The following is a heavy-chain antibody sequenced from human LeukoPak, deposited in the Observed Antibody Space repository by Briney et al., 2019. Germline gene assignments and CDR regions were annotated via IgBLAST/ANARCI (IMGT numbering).Heavy chain of an antibody. CDR1: GYTFTGYY. J-gene: IGHJ6*02. Sequence: ASVKVSCEASGYTFTGYYIHWVRHAPGQGLEWMGWINPNRGGTNYAQKSQGGVTMTRDTSITTAYMELSSVRSDDTAVYYCARAEILYTDGGMDVWGQGTTVTVSS. CDR2: INPNRGGT. D-gene: IGHD2/OR15-2a*01. V-gene: IGHV1-2*02. CDR3: ARAEILYTDGGMDV.